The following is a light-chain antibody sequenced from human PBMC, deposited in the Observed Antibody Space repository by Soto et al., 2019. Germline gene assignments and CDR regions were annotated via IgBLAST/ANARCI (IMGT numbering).Light chain of an antibody. Sequence: EIIMTQSPGTLSLSAGERATLSCRASQSVSSSYLAWYQQKPGRAPRLLIYGASIRATGIPDRFSGSGSGTDFTLTISRLEPEDFAVYYCQQYGSSPFFTFGPGTKVDIK. CDR1: QSVSSSY. J-gene: IGKJ3*01. CDR3: QQYGSSPFFT. V-gene: IGKV3-20*01. CDR2: GAS.